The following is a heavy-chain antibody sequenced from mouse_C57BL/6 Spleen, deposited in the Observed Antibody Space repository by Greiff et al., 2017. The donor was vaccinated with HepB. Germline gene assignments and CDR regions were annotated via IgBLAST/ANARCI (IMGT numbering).Heavy chain of an antibody. CDR2: IYPGDGDT. Sequence: QVQLQQSGPELVKPGASVKISCKASGYSFSSSWMNWVKQRPGKGLEWIGRIYPGDGDTNYNGKFKGKATLTADKSSSTAYMQLSSLTSEDSAVYFCASSVPGVQYSYAMDYWGQGTSVTVSS. CDR1: GYSFSSSW. D-gene: IGHD3-2*02. CDR3: ASSVPGVQYSYAMDY. J-gene: IGHJ4*01. V-gene: IGHV1-82*01.